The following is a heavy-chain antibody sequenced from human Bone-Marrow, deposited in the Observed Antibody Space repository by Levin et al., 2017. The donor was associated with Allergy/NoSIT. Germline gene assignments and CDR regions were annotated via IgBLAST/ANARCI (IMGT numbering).Heavy chain of an antibody. D-gene: IGHD6-13*01. CDR2: IETTSDGGTT. Sequence: GESLKISCTVSGFNFAKAWMNWVRQAPGRGLEWVGHIETTSDGGTTDYGTPVKGRFTISRDDSQNTVYLQMNSLKSEDTGTYYCTTGAAGLYWGQGSLVIVSS. J-gene: IGHJ4*02. CDR1: GFNFAKAW. CDR3: TTGAAGLY. V-gene: IGHV3-15*07.